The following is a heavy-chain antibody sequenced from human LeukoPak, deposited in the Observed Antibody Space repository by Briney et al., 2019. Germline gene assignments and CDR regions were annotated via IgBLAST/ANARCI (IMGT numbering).Heavy chain of an antibody. J-gene: IGHJ4*02. Sequence: GGSLRLSCAASGFTVSSNYMSWVRQAPGRGLEWVSVIYSGGSTYYADSVRGRFTISRDNSKNTPYLHMNSLRAEDTAVYYCARDLVGATPYWGQGTLVTVSS. D-gene: IGHD1-26*01. CDR3: ARDLVGATPY. V-gene: IGHV3-66*01. CDR1: GFTVSSNY. CDR2: IYSGGST.